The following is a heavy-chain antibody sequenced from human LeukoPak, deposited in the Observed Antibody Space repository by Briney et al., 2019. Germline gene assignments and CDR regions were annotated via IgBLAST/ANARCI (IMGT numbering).Heavy chain of an antibody. D-gene: IGHD3-22*01. Sequence: ASVKVSCKASGYTFTSYGISWVRQAPGQGLEWMGWISAYNGNTNYAQKLQGRVTMTTDTSTSTAYMELRSLRSDDTAVYYCARDLDSSGYYSGMDYWGQGTLVTVSS. J-gene: IGHJ4*02. CDR1: GYTFTSYG. CDR3: ARDLDSSGYYSGMDY. CDR2: ISAYNGNT. V-gene: IGHV1-18*01.